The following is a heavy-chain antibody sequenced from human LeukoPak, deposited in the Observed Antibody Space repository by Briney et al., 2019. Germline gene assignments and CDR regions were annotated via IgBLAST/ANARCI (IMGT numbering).Heavy chain of an antibody. Sequence: PSQTLSLTCAVYGGSFSGYYWSWIRQPPGKGLEWIGYIYYSGSTNYNPSLKSRVTISVDTSKNQFSLKLSSVTAADTAVYYCANLNYYSSGGNDYWGQGTLVTVSS. J-gene: IGHJ4*02. V-gene: IGHV4-59*01. D-gene: IGHD3-10*01. CDR2: IYYSGST. CDR3: ANLNYYSSGGNDY. CDR1: GGSFSGYY.